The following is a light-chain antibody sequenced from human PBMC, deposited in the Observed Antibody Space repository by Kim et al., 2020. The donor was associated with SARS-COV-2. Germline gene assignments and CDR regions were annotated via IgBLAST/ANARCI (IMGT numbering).Light chain of an antibody. CDR2: DVS. CDR1: SSDVGGYNY. Sequence: SITISCTGTSSDVGGYNYVSWYQHHPGKAPKLMIYDVSKRPSGVSNRFSGSKSGNTASLTISGLQAEDEADYYCSSYTSSSTFNWVFGGGTQLTVL. J-gene: IGLJ3*02. CDR3: SSYTSSSTFNWV. V-gene: IGLV2-14*03.